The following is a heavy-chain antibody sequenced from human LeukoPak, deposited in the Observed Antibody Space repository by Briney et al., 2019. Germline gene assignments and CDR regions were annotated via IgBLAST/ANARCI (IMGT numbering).Heavy chain of an antibody. J-gene: IGHJ4*02. CDR1: GFTFDDYA. CDR2: ISWNSGSI. Sequence: SLRLSCAASGFTFDDYAMHWVRQAPGKGLEWVSGISWNSGSIDYADSAKGRFTISRDNAKNSLYLQMNSLRAEDTAFYYCAKAEGFFGGYYDHWGQGTLVTVSS. CDR3: AKAEGFFGGYYDH. D-gene: IGHD4-23*01. V-gene: IGHV3-9*01.